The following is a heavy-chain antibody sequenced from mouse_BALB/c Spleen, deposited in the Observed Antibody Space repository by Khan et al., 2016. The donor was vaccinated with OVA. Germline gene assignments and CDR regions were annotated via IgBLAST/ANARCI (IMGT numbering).Heavy chain of an antibody. CDR1: GYIFTSYW. CDR2: IYPGTDNS. J-gene: IGHJ2*01. V-gene: IGHV1-76*01. D-gene: IGHD3-2*02. Sequence: QVQLKQSGAELVRPGASVKLSCKTSGYIFTSYWIHWVKQRSGQGLEWIARIYPGTDNSYYNEKFKDKATLTADKSSSTAYMQLSSLKSEDSDVYFWAREEALYHFDHWGQGTTLTVSS. CDR3: AREEALYHFDH.